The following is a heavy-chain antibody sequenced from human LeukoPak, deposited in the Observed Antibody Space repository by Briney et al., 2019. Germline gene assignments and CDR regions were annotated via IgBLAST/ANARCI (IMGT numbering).Heavy chain of an antibody. V-gene: IGHV3-23*01. CDR2: ISGSGGST. CDR3: AKSWDQLPYYFDY. Sequence: PGGSLRLSCAASGFTFSSYAMSWVRQAPGMGLEWVSAISGSGGSTYYADSVKGRFTISRDNSKNTLYLQMNSLRAEDTAVYYCAKSWDQLPYYFDYWGQGTLVTVSS. J-gene: IGHJ4*02. CDR1: GFTFSSYA. D-gene: IGHD2-2*01.